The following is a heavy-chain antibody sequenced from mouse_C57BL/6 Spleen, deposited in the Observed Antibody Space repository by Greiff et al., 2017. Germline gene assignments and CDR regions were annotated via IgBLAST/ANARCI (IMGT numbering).Heavy chain of an antibody. CDR2: FHPSTGGT. CDR1: GYSFTGYY. J-gene: IGHJ1*03. Sequence: EVQLQQSGPELVKPGASVKISCKASGYSFTGYYMNWVKQSPEKSLEWIGEFHPSTGGTTYNQKFKAKATLTVDKSSSTAYMQLKRLTSEDSAVYYCARATGEGYFDVWGTGTTVTVSS. D-gene: IGHD1-1*01. CDR3: ARATGEGYFDV. V-gene: IGHV1-42*01.